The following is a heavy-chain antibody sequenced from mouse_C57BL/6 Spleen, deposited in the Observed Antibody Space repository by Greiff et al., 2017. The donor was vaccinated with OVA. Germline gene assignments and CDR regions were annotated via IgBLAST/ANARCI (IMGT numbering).Heavy chain of an antibody. D-gene: IGHD2-5*01. CDR3: ARFAYYSNLDY. J-gene: IGHJ2*01. V-gene: IGHV1-69*01. CDR1: GYTFTSYW. Sequence: VQLQQPGAELVMPGASVKLSCKASGYTFTSYWMHWVKQRPGQGLEWIGEIDPSDSYTNYNQKFKGKSTLTVDKSSSTAYMQLSSLTSEDSAVYYCARFAYYSNLDYWGQGTTLTVSS. CDR2: IDPSDSYT.